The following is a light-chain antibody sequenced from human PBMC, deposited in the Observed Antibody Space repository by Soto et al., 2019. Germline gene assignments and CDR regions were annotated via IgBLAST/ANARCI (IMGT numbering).Light chain of an antibody. CDR2: AAS. CDR1: QSISSTY. CDR3: QQYERSPTT. V-gene: IGKV3-20*01. Sequence: EIVLTQSPGTLSLSPGERATLSCRASQSISSTYLAWYQQKPGQAPRLLIYAASRRATGIPDRFSGSGSGTDFTLTISRLESEDFAVFFCQQYERSPTTFGGGTKVEIK. J-gene: IGKJ4*01.